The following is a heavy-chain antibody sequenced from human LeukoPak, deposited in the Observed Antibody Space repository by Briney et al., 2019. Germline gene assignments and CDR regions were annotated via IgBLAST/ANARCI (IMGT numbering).Heavy chain of an antibody. CDR3: AKDASGYSYGYYDY. J-gene: IGHJ4*02. CDR1: GFTFSSYA. CDR2: ISGSGGST. D-gene: IGHD5-18*01. Sequence: GGSLRLSCAASGFTFSSYAMSWVRQAPGKGREWVSAISGSGGSTYYADSVKGRFTISRDNSKNTLYLQMNSLRAEDTAVYYCAKDASGYSYGYYDYWGQGTLVTVSS. V-gene: IGHV3-23*01.